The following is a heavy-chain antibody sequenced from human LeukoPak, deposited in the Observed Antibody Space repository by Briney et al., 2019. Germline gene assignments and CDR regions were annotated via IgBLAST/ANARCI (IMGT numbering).Heavy chain of an antibody. J-gene: IGHJ4*02. D-gene: IGHD6-13*01. Sequence: GGSLRLSCAASGFTFSSYGMHWVRQAPGKGLEWVAVISYDATNKYYTDSVKGRFTISRDNSENTLYLQMNSLRAEDTAVYYCARDQDVAAAGTWGSLDYWGQGTLVTVSS. CDR1: GFTFSSYG. V-gene: IGHV3-30*03. CDR3: ARDQDVAAAGTWGSLDY. CDR2: ISYDATNK.